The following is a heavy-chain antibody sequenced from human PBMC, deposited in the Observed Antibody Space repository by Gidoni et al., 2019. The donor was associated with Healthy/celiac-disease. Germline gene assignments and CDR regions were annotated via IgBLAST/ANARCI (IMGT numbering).Heavy chain of an antibody. D-gene: IGHD3-10*02. CDR1: GGTISSYY. Sequence: QVQLQESGPGLVKPSETLSLTCTVPGGTISSYYWSWSLQPPGKGLEWIGYIYYSGSTNYNPSLKSRVTISVDTSKNQFSLKLSSVTAADTAVYYCARDAGITMYPTAFDIWGQGTMVTVSS. V-gene: IGHV4-59*01. J-gene: IGHJ3*02. CDR2: IYYSGST. CDR3: ARDAGITMYPTAFDI.